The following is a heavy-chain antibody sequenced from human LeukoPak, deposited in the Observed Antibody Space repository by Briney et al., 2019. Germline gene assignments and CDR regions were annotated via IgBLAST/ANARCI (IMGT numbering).Heavy chain of an antibody. CDR3: ARGKYDINGFYYQFHY. V-gene: IGHV6-1*01. J-gene: IGHJ4*02. D-gene: IGHD3-22*01. CDR1: GDSVSSNSAA. Sequence: SQTLSLTCAISGDSVSSNSAAWNWIRQSPSRGLEWLGRTYYRSKWYNDYAVSVKSRITINPDTSKNQFSLRLNSVTAADTAVYYCARGKYDINGFYYQFHYWGQGTLVTVSS. CDR2: TYYRSKWYN.